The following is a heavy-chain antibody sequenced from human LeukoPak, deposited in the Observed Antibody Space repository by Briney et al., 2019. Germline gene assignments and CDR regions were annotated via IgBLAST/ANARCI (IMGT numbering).Heavy chain of an antibody. CDR2: IYYSGST. Sequence: SETLSLTCAVSGGSIAIRNYYWAWIRQPPGKGLEWIGSIYYSGSTYYNPSLKSRVTISVDTSKNQFSLKLSSVTAADTAVYYCARGYCSGGSCYSFYYYYYMDVWGKGTTVTVSS. D-gene: IGHD2-15*01. CDR1: GGSIAIRNYY. CDR3: ARGYCSGGSCYSFYYYYYMDV. V-gene: IGHV4-39*07. J-gene: IGHJ6*03.